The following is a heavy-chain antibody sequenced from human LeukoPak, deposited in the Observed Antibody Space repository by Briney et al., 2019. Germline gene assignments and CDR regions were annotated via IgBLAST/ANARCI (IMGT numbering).Heavy chain of an antibody. V-gene: IGHV4-34*01. Sequence: SETLSLTCAVYGGSFSGYYWTWIRQPPGKGLEWIAMIYHSGTTYYNASLKSRVTISVDTSKNHFSLKLSSVTAADTAVYYCARRTTYVGWLPSESPSCFDYWGQGTLVTVSS. CDR2: IYHSGTT. D-gene: IGHD3-10*02. CDR3: ARRTTYVGWLPSESPSCFDY. J-gene: IGHJ4*02. CDR1: GGSFSGYY.